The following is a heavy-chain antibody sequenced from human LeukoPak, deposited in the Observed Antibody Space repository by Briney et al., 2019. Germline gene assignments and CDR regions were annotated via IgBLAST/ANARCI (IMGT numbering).Heavy chain of an antibody. V-gene: IGHV4-31*03. CDR3: ARVDDYYGSGSYGY. D-gene: IGHD3-10*01. J-gene: IGHJ4*02. CDR2: IYCSGST. Sequence: TSQTLSLTCTVSGGSISSGGYYWSWIRQHPGKGLEWIGYIYCSGSTYYNPSLKSRVTISVDTSKNQFSLKLSSVTAADTAVYYCARVDDYYGSGSYGYWGQGTLVTVSS. CDR1: GGSISSGGYY.